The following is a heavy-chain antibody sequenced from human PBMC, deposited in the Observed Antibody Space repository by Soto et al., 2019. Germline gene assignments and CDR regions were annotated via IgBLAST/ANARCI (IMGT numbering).Heavy chain of an antibody. J-gene: IGHJ6*02. Sequence: QAQLVQSGAEVKKPGASVRVSCKTSGYRFSDYGINWVRQAPGQGLEWLGWISPYSDDTKYAHKVQCRVYMNIDRCSRTAYNDLRSLRSDYPDIYFCARGGYYDSSGSRNYHYYGMNVWGQGTTVTVSS. CDR1: GYRFSDYG. CDR2: ISPYSDDT. D-gene: IGHD3-22*01. V-gene: IGHV1-18*01. CDR3: ARGGYYDSSGSRNYHYYGMNV.